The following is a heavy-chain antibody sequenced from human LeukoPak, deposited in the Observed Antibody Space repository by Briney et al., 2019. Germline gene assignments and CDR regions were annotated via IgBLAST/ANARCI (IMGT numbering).Heavy chain of an antibody. J-gene: IGHJ4*02. CDR2: IWYDGSNY. D-gene: IGHD4-17*01. CDR3: ALYGDYPH. CDR1: GFTFSSYG. V-gene: IGHV3-33*01. Sequence: GGSLRLSCAASGFTFSSYGMHWVRQAPGKGLEWVAIIWYDGSNYSYADSVKGRFTISRDNSKNTLYLQMNSLRAEDTAVYYCALYGDYPHWGQGTLVTVSS.